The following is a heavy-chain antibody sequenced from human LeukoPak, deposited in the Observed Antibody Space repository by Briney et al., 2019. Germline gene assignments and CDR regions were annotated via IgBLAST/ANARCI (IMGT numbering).Heavy chain of an antibody. V-gene: IGHV3-7*01. J-gene: IGHJ4*02. Sequence: GGSLRLSCAASGFTFSTHWMSWVRQAPGKGLEWVANIKQDGSEEYYVDSVKGRFTISRDNAKNSLYLQMNSLRAEDTAVYYCAKTRPLDSSSWSHGDYWGQGTLVTVSS. CDR1: GFTFSTHW. D-gene: IGHD6-13*01. CDR2: IKQDGSEE. CDR3: AKTRPLDSSSWSHGDY.